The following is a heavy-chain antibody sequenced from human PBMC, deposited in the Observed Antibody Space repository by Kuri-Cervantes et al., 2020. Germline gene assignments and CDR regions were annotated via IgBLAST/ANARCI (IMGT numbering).Heavy chain of an antibody. Sequence: SQTLSLMCAVWGGSFRGYYWSWIRQPPGKGLDWSGEINHSRRTNYNPSLKSRVTISVDTSKNQFSLKLSSVTAADTAVYYCARERSSSRVHYYYHYMDVWGKGTTVTDSS. V-gene: IGHV4-34*01. D-gene: IGHD6-13*01. J-gene: IGHJ6*03. CDR2: INHSRRT. CDR1: GGSFRGYY. CDR3: ARERSSSRVHYYYHYMDV.